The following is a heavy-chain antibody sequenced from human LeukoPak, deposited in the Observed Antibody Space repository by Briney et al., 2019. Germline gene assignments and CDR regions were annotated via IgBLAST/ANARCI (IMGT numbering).Heavy chain of an antibody. D-gene: IGHD5-12*01. V-gene: IGHV3-23*01. Sequence: GGSLRLSWAASGFTFSSYAMTWVRQAPGEGLEWVSAISGGGGSTYYADSVKGRFTISRDNSKNTLYLQMNSLRAEDTAVYYCAKPIAQGLYSGYWRYFDYWGQGTLVTVSS. CDR2: ISGGGGST. J-gene: IGHJ4*02. CDR1: GFTFSSYA. CDR3: AKPIAQGLYSGYWRYFDY.